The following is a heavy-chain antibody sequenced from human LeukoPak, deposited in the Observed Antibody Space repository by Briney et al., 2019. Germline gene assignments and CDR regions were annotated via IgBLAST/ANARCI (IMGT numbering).Heavy chain of an antibody. CDR3: ARDRSYCGGDCHDAFDI. D-gene: IGHD2-21*02. V-gene: IGHV3-11*01. Sequence: GGSLRLSCAASGFIFSDYYMNWIRQAPGKGLEWVSYISSSGTTIYYADSVKGRFTISRDNAKNSLYLQMNSLRAEDTAVYYCARDRSYCGGDCHDAFDIWGQGTMVTVSS. CDR1: GFIFSDYY. CDR2: ISSSGTTI. J-gene: IGHJ3*02.